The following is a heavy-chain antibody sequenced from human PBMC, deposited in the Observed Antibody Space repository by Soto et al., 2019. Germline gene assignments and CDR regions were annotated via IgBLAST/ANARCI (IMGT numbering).Heavy chain of an antibody. J-gene: IGHJ4*02. CDR2: ISSSSSYI. D-gene: IGHD3-22*01. CDR3: ARDWSYYDSSGYLDY. Sequence: GGSLRLSCAASGFTFSSYSMNWVRQAPGKGLEWVSSISSSSSYIYYADSVKGRFTISRDNAKNSLYLQMNSLRAEDTAVYYCARDWSYYDSSGYLDYWGPGTLVTVSS. CDR1: GFTFSSYS. V-gene: IGHV3-21*01.